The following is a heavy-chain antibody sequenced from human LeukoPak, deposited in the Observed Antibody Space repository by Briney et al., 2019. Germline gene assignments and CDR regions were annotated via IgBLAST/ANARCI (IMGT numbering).Heavy chain of an antibody. CDR2: ISYEGSNK. V-gene: IGHV3-30-3*01. D-gene: IGHD4-23*01. CDR3: ATRGVTRTSYMDV. Sequence: GGSLRLSCAASGFTFSSYAMHWVRQAPGKGLEWVAIISYEGSNKTYADSVKGRFTISRDNSKDTLYLQMNSLRAEDTALYYCATRGVTRTSYMDVWGKGTTVTVSS. J-gene: IGHJ6*03. CDR1: GFTFSSYA.